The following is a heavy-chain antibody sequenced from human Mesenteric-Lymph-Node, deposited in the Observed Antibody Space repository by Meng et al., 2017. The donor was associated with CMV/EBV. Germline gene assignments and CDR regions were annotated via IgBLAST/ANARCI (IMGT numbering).Heavy chain of an antibody. CDR3: AKDHEGYCSGGTCFYFDS. CDR1: TFSTYG. J-gene: IGHJ4*02. D-gene: IGHD2-15*01. Sequence: TFSTYGMHWVRQAPGKGLEWVAAISYDGSHIYYADSVKGRFTISRDNSNNTLSLQMNSLRPEDTAMYYCAKDHEGYCSGGTCFYFDSWGQGTLVTVSS. CDR2: ISYDGSHI. V-gene: IGHV3-30*18.